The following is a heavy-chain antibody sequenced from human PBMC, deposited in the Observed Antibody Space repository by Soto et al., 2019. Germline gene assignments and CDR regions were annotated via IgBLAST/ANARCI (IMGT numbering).Heavy chain of an antibody. CDR2: IFSMFGTP. CDR1: GGGFNNFA. Sequence: QVQLVQSGAEVKKPASSVKVSCQASGGGFNNFAITWVRQAPGHGLEWVGGIFSMFGTPMYAEKFRGRVPIITDVSTRTAFMELSMIPSDNSAMYYWARDLTRGGVVPPDFGLDVLGQG. D-gene: IGHD3-3*01. V-gene: IGHV1-69*01. CDR3: ARDLTRGGVVPPDFGLDV. J-gene: IGHJ6*02.